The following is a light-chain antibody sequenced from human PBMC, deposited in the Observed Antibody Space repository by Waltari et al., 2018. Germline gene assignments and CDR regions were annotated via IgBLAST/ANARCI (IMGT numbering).Light chain of an antibody. CDR2: QDT. Sequence: SYELTQPTSVSVAPGQTASISCSGDKLGDKYACWYQQKPGQSPVLVIHQDTKRPSGIPERFSGSNSGNTTTLTISGTQAIDEADYYCQAWDRGYARVFGGGTKLTVL. V-gene: IGLV3-1*01. J-gene: IGLJ2*01. CDR3: QAWDRGYARV. CDR1: KLGDKY.